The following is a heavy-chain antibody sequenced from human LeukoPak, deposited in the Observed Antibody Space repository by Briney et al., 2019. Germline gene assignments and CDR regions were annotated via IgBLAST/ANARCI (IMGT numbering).Heavy chain of an antibody. D-gene: IGHD6-19*01. Sequence: SETLSLTCTVSTVSISSSSYYWGWIRQPPGKGLEYIGTIYYDGSTYYTPSLKSRVTISIDTSKSQFSLNLRSVTAADTAVYYCATWAGTKYSSGWHPPLDYWGQGTLVTVSS. CDR1: TVSISSSSYY. CDR3: ATWAGTKYSSGWHPPLDY. V-gene: IGHV4-39*07. CDR2: IYYDGST. J-gene: IGHJ4*02.